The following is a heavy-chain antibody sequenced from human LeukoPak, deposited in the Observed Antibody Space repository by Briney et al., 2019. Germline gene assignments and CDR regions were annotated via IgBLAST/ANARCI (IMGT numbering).Heavy chain of an antibody. Sequence: GGSLRLSCAASGFTFDDYGMSWVRQAPGKGLEWVSGINWNGGSTGYADSVKGRFTISRDNAKNSLYLQMNSLRAEDTAVYYCSRDNSVEDTAWWFDPWGQGTLVTVSS. J-gene: IGHJ5*02. V-gene: IGHV3-20*04. CDR2: INWNGGST. D-gene: IGHD4-23*01. CDR1: GFTFDDYG. CDR3: SRDNSVEDTAWWFDP.